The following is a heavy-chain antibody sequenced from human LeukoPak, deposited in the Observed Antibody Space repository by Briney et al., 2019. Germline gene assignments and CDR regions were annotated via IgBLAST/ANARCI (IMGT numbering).Heavy chain of an antibody. CDR1: RFIYSNYA. Sequence: GVSLSLSCAASRFIYSNYAMSWVRQAPGGGVEGVLSIHYSGGSTYYADSVKGRFTISRDNSKNTLYLQMNSLRAEDTAVYYCARDAIGDEYYFGYWGQGTLVTVSS. CDR3: ARDAIGDEYYFGY. CDR2: IHYSGGST. J-gene: IGHJ4*02. D-gene: IGHD3-22*01. V-gene: IGHV3-23*01.